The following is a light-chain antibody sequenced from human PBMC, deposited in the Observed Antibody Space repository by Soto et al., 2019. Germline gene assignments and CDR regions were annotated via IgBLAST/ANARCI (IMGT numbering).Light chain of an antibody. CDR2: AAS. CDR3: LQDYNYPFT. Sequence: AIQMTQSPSSLSASVGDRVTITCRASQGISNDLGWYQQKPGKAPKLLIYAASNIARGVPSRFSGSGSGTDLTLTISSLQPEDFATYYCLQDYNYPFTFGQGTKVDIK. V-gene: IGKV1-6*01. CDR1: QGISND. J-gene: IGKJ3*01.